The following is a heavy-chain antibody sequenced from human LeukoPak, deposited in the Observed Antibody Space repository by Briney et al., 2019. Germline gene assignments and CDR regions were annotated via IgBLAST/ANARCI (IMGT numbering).Heavy chain of an antibody. J-gene: IGHJ5*02. D-gene: IGHD1-26*01. Sequence: PSETLSLTCTVFGDSIDSSSWSWIRQPVGKGLEWIGRIYLGGSPIYNPSLKSRVIMTVDTSKNQFLLRLRSVTAADTAIYYCANWVGNWFDPWGQGTLVTVSS. CDR2: IYLGGSP. CDR1: GDSIDSSS. CDR3: ANWVGNWFDP. V-gene: IGHV4-4*07.